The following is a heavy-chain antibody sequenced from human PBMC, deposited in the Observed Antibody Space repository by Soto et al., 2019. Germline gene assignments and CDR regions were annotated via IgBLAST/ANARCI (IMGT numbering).Heavy chain of an antibody. D-gene: IGHD2-15*01. CDR2: ISYDGSNK. Sequence: PGGSLRLSCAASGFTFSSYGMHWVRQAPGKGLEWVAVISYDGSNKYYADSVKGRFTISRDNSKNTLYLQMNSLRAEDTAVYYCAKGVVAATVIDYWGQGTLVTVSS. CDR1: GFTFSSYG. J-gene: IGHJ4*02. CDR3: AKGVVAATVIDY. V-gene: IGHV3-30*18.